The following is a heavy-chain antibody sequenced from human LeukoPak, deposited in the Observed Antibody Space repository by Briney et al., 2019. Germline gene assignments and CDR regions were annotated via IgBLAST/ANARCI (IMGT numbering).Heavy chain of an antibody. D-gene: IGHD1-7*01. CDR2: IKQDGSEK. CDR3: ARADFWEGWNYDYYYGMDV. CDR1: GFTFSSYW. Sequence: GGSLRLSCAASGFTFSSYWMSWVRQAPGKGLEWVANIKQDGSEKYYVDSVKGRFTISRDNAKNSLYLQMNSLRAEDTAVYYCARADFWEGWNYDYYYGMDVWGQGTTVTVSS. J-gene: IGHJ6*02. V-gene: IGHV3-7*01.